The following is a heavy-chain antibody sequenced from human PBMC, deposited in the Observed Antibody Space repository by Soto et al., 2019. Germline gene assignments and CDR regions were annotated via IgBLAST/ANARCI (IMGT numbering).Heavy chain of an antibody. J-gene: IGHJ6*02. CDR2: ISAYNGNT. CDR1: GYTFTSYG. CDR3: ASPVTIFGVVRYYYYYGMDV. Sequence: VEVGCESSGYTFTSYGISWALQAPGQGLEWLGWISAYNGNTNYAQKLQGRVTMTTDKSTSTAYMELSSLRSEDTAVYYCASPVTIFGVVRYYYYYGMDVWGQGTTVTVSS. V-gene: IGHV1-18*01. D-gene: IGHD3-3*01.